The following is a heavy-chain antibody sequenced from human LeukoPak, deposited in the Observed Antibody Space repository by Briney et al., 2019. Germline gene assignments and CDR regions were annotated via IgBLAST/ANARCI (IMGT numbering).Heavy chain of an antibody. V-gene: IGHV1-2*02. CDR1: GYTFTGYY. Sequence: ASVKVSCKASGYTFTGYYMHWVRQAPGQGLEWMGWINPNSGGTNYAQKFQGRVTMTRDTSISTAYMELSRLRSDDTAVYYCARVGGYGPVGHFDYWGQGTLVTVSS. CDR3: ARVGGYGPVGHFDY. CDR2: INPNSGGT. D-gene: IGHD5-12*01. J-gene: IGHJ4*02.